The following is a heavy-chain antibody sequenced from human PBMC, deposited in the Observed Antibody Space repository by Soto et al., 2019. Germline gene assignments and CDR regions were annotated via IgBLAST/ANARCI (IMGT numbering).Heavy chain of an antibody. J-gene: IGHJ6*02. Sequence: ASVKVSCKASGYTFTGYYMHWVRQAPGQGLEWMGWINPNSGGTNYAQKFQGWVTMTRDTSISTAYMELSRLRSDDTAVYYCARGGIAAAGTKYYYGMDVWGQGTTVTVSS. CDR2: INPNSGGT. D-gene: IGHD6-13*01. CDR1: GYTFTGYY. V-gene: IGHV1-2*04. CDR3: ARGGIAAAGTKYYYGMDV.